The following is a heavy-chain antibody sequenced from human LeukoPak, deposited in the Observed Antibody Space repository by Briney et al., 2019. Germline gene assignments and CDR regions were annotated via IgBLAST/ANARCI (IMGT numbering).Heavy chain of an antibody. CDR3: ARGDSSSWYGWFDP. J-gene: IGHJ5*02. Sequence: SETLSLTCAVYGGSFSGYYWSWIRQPPGKGLEWIGEINHSGSTNYNPSLKSRVTISVDTSKNQFSLKLSSVTAADTAVYYCARGDSSSWYGWFDPWGQGTLVTVSS. D-gene: IGHD6-13*01. CDR2: INHSGST. V-gene: IGHV4-34*01. CDR1: GGSFSGYY.